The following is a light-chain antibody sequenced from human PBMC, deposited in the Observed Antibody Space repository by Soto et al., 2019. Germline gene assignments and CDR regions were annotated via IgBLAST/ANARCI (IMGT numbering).Light chain of an antibody. CDR3: QQYKSYSPT. J-gene: IGKJ2*01. CDR2: DAS. Sequence: DIPMTQSPSTLSASVGDRVTITCRASQSISSWLAWYQQKPGKAPKLLIYDASSLESGVPSRFSDSGSGTEFTLYISSLQPDDFATYYCQQYKSYSPTFGQGTKLEIK. V-gene: IGKV1-5*01. CDR1: QSISSW.